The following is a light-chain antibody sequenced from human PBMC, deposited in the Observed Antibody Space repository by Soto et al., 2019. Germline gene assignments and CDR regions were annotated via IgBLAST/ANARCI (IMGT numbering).Light chain of an antibody. V-gene: IGKV1-39*01. J-gene: IGKJ5*01. Sequence: DIQMTQSPSSLSASVGDRVTITCRASQSISSYLNWYQQKPGKAPKLLIYAASSLQSGVPSRFSGSGSGTDFTLTISSLQPEDFAFYYWQQSYSTPPITFGQGTRLEIK. CDR1: QSISSY. CDR3: QQSYSTPPIT. CDR2: AAS.